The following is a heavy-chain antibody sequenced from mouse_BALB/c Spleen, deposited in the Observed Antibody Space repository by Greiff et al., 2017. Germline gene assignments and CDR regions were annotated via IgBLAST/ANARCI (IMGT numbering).Heavy chain of an antibody. Sequence: ESGGGLVQPGGSMKLSCVASGFTFSNYWMNWVRQSPEKGLEWVAEIRLKSNNYATHYAESVKGRFTISRDDSKSSVYLQMNNLRAEDTGIYYCTSSRYAYAMDYWGQGTSVTVSS. V-gene: IGHV6-6*02. J-gene: IGHJ4*01. CDR1: GFTFSNYW. CDR3: TSSRYAYAMDY. CDR2: IRLKSNNYAT. D-gene: IGHD2-14*01.